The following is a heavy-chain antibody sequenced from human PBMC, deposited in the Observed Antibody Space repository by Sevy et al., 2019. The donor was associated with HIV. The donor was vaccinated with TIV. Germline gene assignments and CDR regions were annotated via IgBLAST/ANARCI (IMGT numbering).Heavy chain of an antibody. CDR3: ARACAAAGGKSGPIDAFDI. Sequence: GGSLILSCVASGFTFSTYDMHWVRHVKGKGLEWVSGIGTLKDTYYPDSVKGRFIISREDAKNSLYLQMNSLRAGDTAVYYCARACAAAGGKSGPIDAFDIWGQGTLVTVSS. J-gene: IGHJ3*02. V-gene: IGHV3-13*01. CDR2: IGTLKDT. D-gene: IGHD6-13*01. CDR1: GFTFSTYD.